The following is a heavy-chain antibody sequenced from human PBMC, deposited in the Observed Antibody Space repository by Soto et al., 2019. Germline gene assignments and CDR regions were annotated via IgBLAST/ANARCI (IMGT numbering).Heavy chain of an antibody. Sequence: ASVKVSCKASGYTFTTYGIRGARQAPGQGLEWMGWINTHNGNTNYAQNLQGRVIMTADTSTSTAYRELRSLRSDDTTVYYCTREGSAPYYYYGMDAWGQGTTVTVSS. CDR2: INTHNGNT. D-gene: IGHD3-10*01. J-gene: IGHJ6*02. CDR3: TREGSAPYYYYGMDA. V-gene: IGHV1-18*01. CDR1: GYTFTTYG.